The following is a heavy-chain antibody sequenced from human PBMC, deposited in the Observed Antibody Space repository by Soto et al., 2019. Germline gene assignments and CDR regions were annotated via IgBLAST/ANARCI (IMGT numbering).Heavy chain of an antibody. Sequence: EVQLVESGGGLVQPGGSLRLSCAASGFTFSSYWMSWVRQAPGKGLEWVANIKQEGSEKYYVDSVKGRFTISRDNAKNSLYLQMNRLRAEDTAVYYCARDPPYDYVWGSYRYDYYGMDVWGQGTTVTVSS. CDR2: IKQEGSEK. D-gene: IGHD3-16*02. CDR1: GFTFSSYW. J-gene: IGHJ6*02. V-gene: IGHV3-7*03. CDR3: ARDPPYDYVWGSYRYDYYGMDV.